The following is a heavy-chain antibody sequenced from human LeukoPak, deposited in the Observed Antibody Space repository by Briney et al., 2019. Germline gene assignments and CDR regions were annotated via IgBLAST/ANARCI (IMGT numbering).Heavy chain of an antibody. J-gene: IGHJ4*02. Sequence: PLETLSLTCTVSGGSIGRSSYYWGWIRQPPGKGLEWIGSIYYSGSTYYNPSLKSRVTISVDTSKNQFSLKLSSVTAADTAVYYCARVGFRDSVATKYFDYWGQGTLVTVSS. V-gene: IGHV4-39*07. CDR1: GGSIGRSSYY. CDR3: ARVGFRDSVATKYFDY. D-gene: IGHD5-12*01. CDR2: IYYSGST.